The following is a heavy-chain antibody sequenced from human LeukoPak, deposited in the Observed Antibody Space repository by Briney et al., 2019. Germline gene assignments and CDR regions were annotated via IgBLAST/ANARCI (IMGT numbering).Heavy chain of an antibody. J-gene: IGHJ4*02. CDR1: GFTFSNYG. CDR2: ISGSGGER. Sequence: PGGSLRLSCAASGFTFSNYGMSWVRQAPGKGLQWVSGISGSGGERYYTESVKGRFTISRDNSKNTLYLQMNSLRAEDMAVYYCAKDYYALLWFGEFNRKYYFDYWGQGTLVTVSS. V-gene: IGHV3-23*01. D-gene: IGHD3-10*01. CDR3: AKDYYALLWFGEFNRKYYFDY.